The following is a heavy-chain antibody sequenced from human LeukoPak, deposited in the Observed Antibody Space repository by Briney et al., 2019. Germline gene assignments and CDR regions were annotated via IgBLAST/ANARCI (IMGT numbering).Heavy chain of an antibody. D-gene: IGHD2/OR15-2a*01. J-gene: IGHJ4*02. V-gene: IGHV4-59*01. CDR2: IYYSGST. CDR3: ASALSPYYFDY. CDR1: GGSTSSYY. Sequence: SETLSLTCTVSGGSTSSYYWSWIRQPPGKGLEWIGYIYYSGSTNYNPSLKSRVTISVDTSKNQFSLKLSSVTAADTAVYYCASALSPYYFDYWGQGTLVTVSS.